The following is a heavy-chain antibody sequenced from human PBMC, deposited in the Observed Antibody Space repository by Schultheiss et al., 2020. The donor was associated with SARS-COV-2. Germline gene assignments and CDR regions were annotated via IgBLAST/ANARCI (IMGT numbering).Heavy chain of an antibody. V-gene: IGHV4-30-4*07. D-gene: IGHD3-3*01. CDR3: ARDGAYYDFWSGYYTRAMDV. J-gene: IGHJ6*02. Sequence: SETLSLTCAVSGGSISSGGYSWSWIRQPPGKGLEWIGYIYYSGSTYYNPSLKSRVTISVDTSKNQFSLKLSSVTAADTAVYYCARDGAYYDFWSGYYTRAMDVWGQGTTVTVSS. CDR1: GGSISSGGYS. CDR2: IYYSGST.